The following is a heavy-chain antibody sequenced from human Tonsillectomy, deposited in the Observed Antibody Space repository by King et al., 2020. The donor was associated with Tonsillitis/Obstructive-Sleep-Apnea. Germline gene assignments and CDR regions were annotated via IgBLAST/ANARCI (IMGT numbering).Heavy chain of an antibody. D-gene: IGHD2-2*02. Sequence: VQLVQSGGGLVQPGGSLRLSGAASGFTFSRYWMSWVRQAPGKGLEWVANINQDGSEKYYMDSVTGRFAISRDNAKNSLYLQMNSLRAEDTAMYYCARGGYCSGTNCYIFDPWGQGTLVTVSS. CDR2: INQDGSEK. CDR1: GFTFSRYW. V-gene: IGHV3-7*04. CDR3: ARGGYCSGTNCYIFDP. J-gene: IGHJ5*02.